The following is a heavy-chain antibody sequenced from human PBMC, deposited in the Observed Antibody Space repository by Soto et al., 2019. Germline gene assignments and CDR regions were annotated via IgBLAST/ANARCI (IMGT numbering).Heavy chain of an antibody. V-gene: IGHV4-39*01. CDR1: GGPISSSTYY. D-gene: IGHD2-15*01. CDR3: ARADCSGASCYSSGAFDI. J-gene: IGHJ3*02. Sequence: QLQLQESGPGLVKPSETLSLTCTVSGGPISSSTYYWGWIRQPPGKGLEWIGTIYYSGSTYYNPYLKSRVTISVDTSKNQFSRKLSSVTGADTAVYYCARADCSGASCYSSGAFDIWGQGTMVTVSS. CDR2: IYYSGST.